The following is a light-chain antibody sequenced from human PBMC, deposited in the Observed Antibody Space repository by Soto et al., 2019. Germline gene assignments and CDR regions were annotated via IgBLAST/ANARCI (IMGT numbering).Light chain of an antibody. CDR3: QQSYSTPLT. V-gene: IGKV1-39*01. CDR2: GAS. CDR1: QSITSY. Sequence: DNQMAPSPSSLSASVGDSVPITCRASQSITSYLNWYQHKPGKAPNLLIFGASSLQSGVPSRFRGSGSGTEFTLTIRSLQPEDFATYYCQQSYSTPLTFGGGTKVDIK. J-gene: IGKJ4*01.